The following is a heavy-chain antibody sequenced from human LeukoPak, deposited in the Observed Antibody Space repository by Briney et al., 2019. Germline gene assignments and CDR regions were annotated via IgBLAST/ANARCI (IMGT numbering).Heavy chain of an antibody. Sequence: GGSLRLSCAASGFTFSSYAMSWVRQAPGKGLEWVSSISSSSSYIYYADSVKGRFTISRDNAKNSLYLQMNSLRAEDTGVYCCARDGGGGDWGQGTLVTVSS. CDR2: ISSSSSYI. D-gene: IGHD2-15*01. CDR1: GFTFSSYA. V-gene: IGHV3-21*01. J-gene: IGHJ4*02. CDR3: ARDGGGGD.